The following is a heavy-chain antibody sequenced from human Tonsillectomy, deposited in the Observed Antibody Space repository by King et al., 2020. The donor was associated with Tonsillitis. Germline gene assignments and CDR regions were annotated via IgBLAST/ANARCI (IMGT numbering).Heavy chain of an antibody. Sequence: QLQDSGPGLVKPSETLSLTCTVSGGSISSYYWSWIRQPPGKGLEWIGYIYYSGSTNYNPSLKSRVTISVDTSKNQFSLKLSSVTAADTAVYYCARDQNYYDSSGYYRGGFDYWGQGTLVTVSS. V-gene: IGHV4-59*01. CDR2: IYYSGST. CDR3: ARDQNYYDSSGYYRGGFDY. D-gene: IGHD3-22*01. CDR1: GGSISSYY. J-gene: IGHJ4*02.